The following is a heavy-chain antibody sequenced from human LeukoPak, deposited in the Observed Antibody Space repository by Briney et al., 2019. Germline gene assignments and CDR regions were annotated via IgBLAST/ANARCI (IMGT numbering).Heavy chain of an antibody. V-gene: IGHV4-39*01. CDR1: GGSISSSSYY. CDR2: IYYSGST. Sequence: SETLSLTCTVSGGSISSSSYYWGWIRQPPGKGLEWIGSIYYSGSTYYNPSLKSRVTISVDTSKNQLSLKLSSVTAADTAVYYCARRPSDVGYYFDYWGQGTLVTVSS. CDR3: ARRPSDVGYYFDY. J-gene: IGHJ4*02.